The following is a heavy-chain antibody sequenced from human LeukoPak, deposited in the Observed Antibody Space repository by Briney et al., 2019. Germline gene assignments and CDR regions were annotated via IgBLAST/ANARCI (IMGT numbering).Heavy chain of an antibody. Sequence: SVKVSFKASGGSFSDYSISWVRQAPGQGLEWMGRIIAILDTAHYAQKFQGRFTITADKSTTTVYMELSSLRSDDTAVYYCVRSGYDYDWFNPWGQGTLVTVSS. CDR1: GGSFSDYS. CDR3: VRSGYDYDWFNP. D-gene: IGHD5-12*01. V-gene: IGHV1-69*08. CDR2: IIAILDTA. J-gene: IGHJ5*02.